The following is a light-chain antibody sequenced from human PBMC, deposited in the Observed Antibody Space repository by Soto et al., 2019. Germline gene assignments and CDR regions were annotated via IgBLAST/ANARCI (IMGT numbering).Light chain of an antibody. Sequence: QSALTQPASVSGSPGQSITISCTGTSSDVGSYNLVSWYQQHSGKVPKLIIYQGGQRPSGVSSRFSGSKSGNTASLTISGLQAEDEAEYFCSSDAGSSTLFVFGPVTKVTV. J-gene: IGLJ1*01. CDR3: SSDAGSSTLFV. V-gene: IGLV2-23*01. CDR2: QGG. CDR1: SSDVGSYNL.